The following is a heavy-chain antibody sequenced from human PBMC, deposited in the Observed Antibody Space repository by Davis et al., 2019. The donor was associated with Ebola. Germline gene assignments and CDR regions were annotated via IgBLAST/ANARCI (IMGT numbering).Heavy chain of an antibody. Sequence: MPSETLSLTCAVYGGSLRGYYWSWIRQPPGKGLEWIGEINHSGSTNYNPSLKSRVTISVDPSKNQFSLKLSSVTAADTAVYYCARGRSYYGSGSYYTRWGQGTLVTVSS. CDR1: GGSLRGYY. CDR2: INHSGST. D-gene: IGHD3-10*01. V-gene: IGHV4-34*01. CDR3: ARGRSYYGSGSYYTR. J-gene: IGHJ4*02.